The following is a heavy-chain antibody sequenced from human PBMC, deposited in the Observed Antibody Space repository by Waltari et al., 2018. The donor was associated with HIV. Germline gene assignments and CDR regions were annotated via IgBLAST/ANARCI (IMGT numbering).Heavy chain of an antibody. D-gene: IGHD2-2*01. CDR3: ATPAAKGTWFDS. Sequence: VQLVQSGDEVRKSGSSVKVSCKASGVTANTFTINWVRQAPGQGLEWVGGLVWMGLSLPVLGATAYSQKLEGRLTLSADTATNTALLQLGSLRSDDTAVYYCATPAAKGTWFDSGGQGSQIIVSS. CDR2: SLPVLGAT. V-gene: IGHV1-69*08. J-gene: IGHJ5*01. CDR1: GVTANTFT.